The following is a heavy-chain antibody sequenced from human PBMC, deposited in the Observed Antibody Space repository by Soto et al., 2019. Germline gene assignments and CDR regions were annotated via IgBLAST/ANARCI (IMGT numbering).Heavy chain of an antibody. V-gene: IGHV3-23*01. CDR3: ATSRGLDYYYYYMDV. CDR1: GFTFSSYA. Sequence: PGGSLRLSCAASGFTFSSYAMSWVRQAPGKGLEWVSDIRSNGSNKYYADSVKGRFTISRDNAKNTLYLQMNSLRAEDTAVYYCATSRGLDYYYYYMDVWGKGTTVTVSS. D-gene: IGHD3-10*01. CDR2: IRSNGSNK. J-gene: IGHJ6*03.